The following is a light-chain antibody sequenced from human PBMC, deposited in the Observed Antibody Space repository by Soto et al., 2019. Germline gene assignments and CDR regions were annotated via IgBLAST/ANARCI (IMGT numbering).Light chain of an antibody. CDR2: LGS. CDR1: QSLLHSNGNNY. CDR3: MQGLQTPQIT. J-gene: IGKJ5*01. Sequence: DIVMTQSPLSLPVTPGEPASISCRSSQSLLHSNGNNYLEWYLQKPGQSPQLLIYLGSSRASGVPDRFSGSGSGTDFTLKISRVEAEDVGVYYCMQGLQTPQITFGQGTRLEIK. V-gene: IGKV2-28*01.